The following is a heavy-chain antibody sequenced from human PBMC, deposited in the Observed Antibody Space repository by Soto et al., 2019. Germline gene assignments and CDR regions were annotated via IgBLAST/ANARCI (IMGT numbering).Heavy chain of an antibody. CDR3: ERQGGRVVVGAAHRAWCEP. V-gene: IGHV4-39*01. CDR2: IYYSGST. D-gene: IGHD2-15*01. Sequence: SETLSLTCTVSGGSISSSSYYWGWFRQPPGKGLAWIGSIYYSGSTYDNPPLKSRVTISVHTSKNQFSLKLSPVTAADTAAEYRERQGGRVVVGAAHRAWCEPWVQGTLVTVSS. CDR1: GGSISSSSYY. J-gene: IGHJ5*02.